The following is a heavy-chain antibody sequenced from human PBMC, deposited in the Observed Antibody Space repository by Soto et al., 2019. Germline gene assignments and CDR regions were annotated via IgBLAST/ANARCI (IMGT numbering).Heavy chain of an antibody. CDR2: INSDGSST. D-gene: IGHD3-22*01. CDR3: ARGPEDYYDSSGYYHYYYYGMDV. J-gene: IGHJ6*02. Sequence: GGSLRLSCAASGFTFSDYYTSWIRQAPGRGLEWVSRINSDGSSTSYADSVKGRFTISRDNAKNTLYLQMNSLRAEDTAVYYCARGPEDYYDSSGYYHYYYYGMDVWGQGTTVTVSS. CDR1: GFTFSDYY. V-gene: IGHV3-74*01.